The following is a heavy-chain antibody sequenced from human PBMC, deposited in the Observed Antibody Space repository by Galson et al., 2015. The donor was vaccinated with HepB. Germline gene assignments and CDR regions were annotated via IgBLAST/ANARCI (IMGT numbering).Heavy chain of an antibody. J-gene: IGHJ6*02. CDR2: MNPNSGTT. V-gene: IGHV1-8*01. CDR3: ARGHGYSYGYPYYYYGMDV. Sequence: SVKVSCKASGYTFTSYAINWVRQATGQGLEWMGWMNPNSGTTGYAQKFQGRITMTRNTSISTAYMELSSLRSEDTAVYYCARGHGYSYGYPYYYYGMDVWGQGTTVTDSS. D-gene: IGHD5-18*01. CDR1: GYTFTSYA.